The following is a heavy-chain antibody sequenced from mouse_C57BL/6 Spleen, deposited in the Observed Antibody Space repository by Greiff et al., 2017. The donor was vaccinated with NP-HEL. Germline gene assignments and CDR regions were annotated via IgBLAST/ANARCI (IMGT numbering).Heavy chain of an antibody. J-gene: IGHJ2*01. D-gene: IGHD1-1*01. CDR1: GYTFTDYN. CDR2: INPNNGGT. Sequence: VQLQQSGPELVKPGASVKMSCKASGYTFTDYNMHWVKQSHGKSLEWIGYINPNNGGTSYNQKFKGKATLTVNKSSSTAYMELRSLTSEDSAVYYCARWYYGSSPYYFDYWGQGTTLTVSS. CDR3: ARWYYGSSPYYFDY. V-gene: IGHV1-22*01.